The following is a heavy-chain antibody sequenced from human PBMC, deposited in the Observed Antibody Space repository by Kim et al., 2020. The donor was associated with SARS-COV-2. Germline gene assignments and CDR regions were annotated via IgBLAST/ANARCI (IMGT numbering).Heavy chain of an antibody. CDR2: IYWDDDK. D-gene: IGHD2-15*01. CDR1: GFSLSTSGVG. V-gene: IGHV2-5*02. CDR3: AHHGGEPYCSGGSCYYYGMDV. Sequence: SGPTLVNPTQTLTLTCTFSGFSLSTSGVGVGWIRQPPGKALEWLALIYWDDDKRYSPSLKSRLTITKDTSKNQVVLTMTNMDPVDTATYYCAHHGGEPYCSGGSCYYYGMDVWGQGTTVTVSS. J-gene: IGHJ6*02.